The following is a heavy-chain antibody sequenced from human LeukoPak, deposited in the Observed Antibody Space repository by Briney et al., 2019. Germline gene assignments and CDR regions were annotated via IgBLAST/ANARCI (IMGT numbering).Heavy chain of an antibody. CDR2: INPNSGGT. J-gene: IGHJ4*02. V-gene: IGHV1-2*02. CDR1: GYTFTGNH. CDR3: AREESGGYFDY. Sequence: GASVKVSCKASGYTFTGNHMHWVRQAPGQGLEWMGWINPNSGGTNYAQKFQGRVIMTRDTSISTAYMELSSLRSEDTAVYYCAREESGGYFDYGGQGTLVTVSS. D-gene: IGHD2-8*02.